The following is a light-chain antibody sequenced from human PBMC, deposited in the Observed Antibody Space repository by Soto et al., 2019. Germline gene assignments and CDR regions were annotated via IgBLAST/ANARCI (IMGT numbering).Light chain of an antibody. CDR2: DAS. J-gene: IGKJ1*01. V-gene: IGKV1-33*01. CDR3: QQYDNLPPTWT. Sequence: DIQMPQSPSSLSASVGNRVTITCQASQDIATYLNWYQQKPGKAPNLLIYDASNLETGVPSSFSGGGSGTHFTFTISNLQPEDSATYYCQQYDNLPPTWTFGQGTKVEIE. CDR1: QDIATY.